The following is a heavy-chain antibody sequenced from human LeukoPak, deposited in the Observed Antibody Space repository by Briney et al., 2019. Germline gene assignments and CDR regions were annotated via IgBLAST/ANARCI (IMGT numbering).Heavy chain of an antibody. J-gene: IGHJ6*04. Sequence: SETLSLTCTVSGGSISSYYWSWIRQPPGKGLEWVGYIYDSGSANYKHTLKIRVPISVDTSKHQSSLKLSSVTAADTAVYYCAREVAVAGKRGAFYYYYGMDVWGKGTTVTVSS. CDR2: IYDSGSA. CDR3: AREVAVAGKRGAFYYYYGMDV. V-gene: IGHV4-59*01. D-gene: IGHD6-19*01. CDR1: GGSISSYY.